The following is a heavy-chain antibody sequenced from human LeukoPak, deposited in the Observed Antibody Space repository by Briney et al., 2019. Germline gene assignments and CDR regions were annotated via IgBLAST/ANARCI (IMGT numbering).Heavy chain of an antibody. CDR3: AKVLTRSQDC. CDR2: ITGGGENT. D-gene: IGHD4-11*01. V-gene: IGHV3-23*01. CDR1: GFTFGSYA. J-gene: IGHJ4*02. Sequence: PGKSLRLSCAASGFTFGSYAMSWVRQAPGKGLEWVSTITGGGENTYYADSVRGRFTISRDNSKTTLHLQMNGLRPEDTAVYYCAKVLTRSQDCWGQGTLVTVSS.